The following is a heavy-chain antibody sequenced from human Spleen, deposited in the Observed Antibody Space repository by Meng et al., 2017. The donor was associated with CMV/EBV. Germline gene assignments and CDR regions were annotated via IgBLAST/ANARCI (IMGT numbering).Heavy chain of an antibody. CDR2: IKQDGSEK. D-gene: IGHD5-12*01. V-gene: IGHV3-7*01. J-gene: IGHJ4*02. Sequence: GGSLRLSCAASGFTFSSYWMSWVRQAPGKGLEWVANIKQDGSEKYYVDSVKGRFTISRDNAKNSLYLQMNSLRAEDTAVYYCAGGGKWLRNVGGYWGQGTLVTVSS. CDR3: AGGGKWLRNVGGY. CDR1: GFTFSSYW.